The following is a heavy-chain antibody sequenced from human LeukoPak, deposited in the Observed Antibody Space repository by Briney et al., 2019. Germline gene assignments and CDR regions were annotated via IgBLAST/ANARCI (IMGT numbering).Heavy chain of an antibody. J-gene: IGHJ4*02. D-gene: IGHD5-12*01. V-gene: IGHV3-7*01. CDR2: IHQDGSKH. CDR1: GFTFSNYW. Sequence: PGGSLRLSCAASGFTFSNYWMTWVRQAPGKGLEWVANIHQDGSKHYYMDSVKARFTIARDNAKNSLSLQMNSRRAEDTAVYYCVRDGGVSGYDLLDYWGQGTLVTVSS. CDR3: VRDGGVSGYDLLDY.